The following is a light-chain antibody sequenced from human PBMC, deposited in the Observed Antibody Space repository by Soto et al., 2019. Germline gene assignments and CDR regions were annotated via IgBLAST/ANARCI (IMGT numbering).Light chain of an antibody. V-gene: IGKV3-11*01. CDR3: QQRSNWPPG. CDR2: DAS. Sequence: EIVWTQSPATLSLSPGERATLSCRASQSVSSYLAWYQQKPGQAPRLLIYDASNRATGIPARFSGSGSGTDFTLTISSLEPEDFAVYYCQQRSNWPPGFGQGTRLEIK. J-gene: IGKJ5*01. CDR1: QSVSSY.